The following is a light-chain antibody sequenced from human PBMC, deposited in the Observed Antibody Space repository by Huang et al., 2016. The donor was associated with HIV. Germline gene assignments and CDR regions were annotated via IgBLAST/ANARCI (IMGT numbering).Light chain of an antibody. CDR2: DAS. CDR1: QSVGSY. Sequence: DIVLTQSPATLSLSPGERDTLSCRAGQSVGSYLAWYQQPPGQAPRLLVSDASHRATGISARFSGSGSGTDFTLTISSLEPEDFAVYYCHQHSSWPGTFGQGTRVEIK. CDR3: HQHSSWPGT. V-gene: IGKV3-11*01. J-gene: IGKJ1*01.